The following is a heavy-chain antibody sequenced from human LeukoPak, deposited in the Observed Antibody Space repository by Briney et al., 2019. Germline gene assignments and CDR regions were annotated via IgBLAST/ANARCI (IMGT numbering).Heavy chain of an antibody. Sequence: GGSLRLSCTTSGFTFVDYAMNWFRRAPGKGLEGISFIRSKAYGGTIEYAASVKGRFTISRDDSKRVAYLRMNSLKTEDTTVYYCTRDVGDHCTGTTCYDVLLDSWGQGTLVTVSS. D-gene: IGHD2-2*01. V-gene: IGHV3-49*03. CDR2: IRSKAYGGTI. CDR1: GFTFVDYA. CDR3: TRDVGDHCTGTTCYDVLLDS. J-gene: IGHJ4*02.